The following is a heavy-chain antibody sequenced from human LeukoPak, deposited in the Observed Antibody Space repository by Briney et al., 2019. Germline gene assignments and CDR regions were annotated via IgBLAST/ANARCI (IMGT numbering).Heavy chain of an antibody. D-gene: IGHD1-26*01. CDR3: ARDRSGTYSVDY. J-gene: IGHJ4*02. CDR2: TSYDGSKK. Sequence: GGSLRLSSAASGFTFTSHGMHWVRQAPGKGLEWVADTSYDGSKKDYADSVKGRFTISRDDSENTVYLQMNSLRTEDTAVYYCARDRSGTYSVDYWGLGTLVTISS. V-gene: IGHV3-30*04. CDR1: GFTFTSHG.